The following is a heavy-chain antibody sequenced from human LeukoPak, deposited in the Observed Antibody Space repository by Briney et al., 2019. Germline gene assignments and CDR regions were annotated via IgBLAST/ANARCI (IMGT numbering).Heavy chain of an antibody. CDR1: GGSISSGGYY. V-gene: IGHV4-31*03. D-gene: IGHD3-10*01. J-gene: IGHJ4*02. Sequence: SETLSLTCTVSGGSISSGGYYWSWIRQHPGKGLEWIGYIYYSGSTYYNPSLKSRVTISVDTSKNQFSLKLSSVTAADTAVYYCARVVYGSGTRRFGYWGQGTLVTVSS. CDR2: IYYSGST. CDR3: ARVVYGSGTRRFGY.